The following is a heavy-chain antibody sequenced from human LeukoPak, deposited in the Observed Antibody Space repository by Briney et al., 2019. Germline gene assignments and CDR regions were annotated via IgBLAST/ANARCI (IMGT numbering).Heavy chain of an antibody. CDR2: ITRNGGST. V-gene: IGHV3-43*01. CDR1: GFTFDDYT. CDR3: AKDKGRDSSGYYYFDY. J-gene: IGHJ4*02. D-gene: IGHD3-22*01. Sequence: PGGSLRLSCAASGFTFDDYTMHWARQAPGKGLEWVSLITRNGGSTYYADSVKGRFTIARDNSKNSLYLQMNSLRTEDTALYYCAKDKGRDSSGYYYFDYWGQGTLVTVSS.